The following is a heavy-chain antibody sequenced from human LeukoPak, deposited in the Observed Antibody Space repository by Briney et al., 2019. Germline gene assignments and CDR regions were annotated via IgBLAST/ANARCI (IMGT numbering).Heavy chain of an antibody. D-gene: IGHD2-15*01. CDR1: GFTFSSYA. J-gene: IGHJ4*02. CDR2: ISGSGGST. CDR3: AKDQRCSGGSCYRDYFDY. V-gene: IGHV3-23*01. Sequence: GGSLRLSCAASGFTFSSYAMSWVRQAPGKGLEWVSAISGSGGSTYYADSVKGRFTISRDNSKNTLYLQMNSLRAEDTAVYYCAKDQRCSGGSCYRDYFDYWGQGTLVTVSS.